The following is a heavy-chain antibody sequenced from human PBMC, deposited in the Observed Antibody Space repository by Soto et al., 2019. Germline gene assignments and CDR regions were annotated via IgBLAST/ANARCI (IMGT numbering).Heavy chain of an antibody. CDR2: IKSKTDGGTT. Sequence: EVQLVESGGGLVKPGGSLRLSCAASGFTFSNAWMNWVRQAPGKGLEWVGRIKSKTDGGTTDYAAPVKGRFTISRDDSKDTLYLQMDSLKTEDTAVYYCTTGVAIHYYGMDVWGQGTTVTVSS. J-gene: IGHJ6*02. CDR1: GFTFSNAW. CDR3: TTGVAIHYYGMDV. V-gene: IGHV3-15*07. D-gene: IGHD2-21*01.